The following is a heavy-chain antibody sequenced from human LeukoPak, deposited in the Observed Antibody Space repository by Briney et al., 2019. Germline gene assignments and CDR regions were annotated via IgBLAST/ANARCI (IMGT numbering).Heavy chain of an antibody. V-gene: IGHV3-73*01. CDR3: RHIEYVAPDS. J-gene: IGHJ4*02. CDR2: VRSRDKNYAT. Sequence: GGSLRLSCAAYGLGFAGSAVHWVRQTSGRGLEWIGCVRSRDKNYATIYGAWARGRFTISREDSRNTASLQMNSLNTEDTAVYYFRHIEYVAPDSWGQGTLVTVSS. D-gene: IGHD2-21*01. CDR1: GLGFAGSA.